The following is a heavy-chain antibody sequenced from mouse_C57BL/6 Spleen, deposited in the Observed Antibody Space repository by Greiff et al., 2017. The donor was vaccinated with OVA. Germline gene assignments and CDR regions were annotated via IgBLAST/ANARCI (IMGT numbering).Heavy chain of an antibody. CDR3: ATLRPLYWYFDV. J-gene: IGHJ1*03. CDR2: ISSGSSTI. CDR1: GFTFSDYG. D-gene: IGHD1-2*01. Sequence: VQLKESGGGLVKPGGSLKLSCAASGFTFSDYGMHWVRQAPEKGLEWVAYISSGSSTIYYADTVKGRFTISRDNAKNTLFLQMTSLRSEDTAMYYCATLRPLYWYFDVWGTGTTVTVSS. V-gene: IGHV5-17*01.